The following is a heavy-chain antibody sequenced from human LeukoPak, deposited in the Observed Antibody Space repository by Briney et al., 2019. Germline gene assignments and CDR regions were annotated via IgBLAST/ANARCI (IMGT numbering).Heavy chain of an antibody. V-gene: IGHV4-34*01. D-gene: IGHD3-16*01. J-gene: IGHJ5*02. Sequence: GSLRLSCAASGFTFSSFAMSWVRQAPGKGLEWVGEINHSGSTNYNPSLKSRVTISVDTSKSQFSLKLTSVTAADTAVYYCARAPIPYDRSRTDYRFDPWGQGTLVTVAS. CDR2: INHSGST. CDR1: GFTFSSFA. CDR3: ARAPIPYDRSRTDYRFDP.